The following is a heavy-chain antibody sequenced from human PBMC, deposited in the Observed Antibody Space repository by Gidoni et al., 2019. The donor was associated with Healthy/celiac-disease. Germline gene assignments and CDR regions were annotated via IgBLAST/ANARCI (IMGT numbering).Heavy chain of an antibody. D-gene: IGHD2-21*02. CDR1: GGSISSGDYY. CDR2: IYYSGST. CDR3: ARASFGYGGNSGWYFDL. Sequence: QVQLQESGPGLVKPSQTLSLTCTVSGGSISSGDYYWSWIRQPPGKGLEWIGYIYYSGSTYYNPSLKSRVTISVDTSKNQFSLKLSSVTAADTAVYYCARASFGYGGNSGWYFDLWGRGTLVTVSS. V-gene: IGHV4-30-4*01. J-gene: IGHJ2*01.